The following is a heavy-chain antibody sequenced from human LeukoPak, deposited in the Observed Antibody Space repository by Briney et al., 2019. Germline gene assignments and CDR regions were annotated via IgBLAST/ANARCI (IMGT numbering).Heavy chain of an antibody. J-gene: IGHJ3*02. CDR1: GYSFTSYW. CDR2: IYPGDSDT. V-gene: IGHV5-51*01. CDR3: ARHFLGYCSSTSCLGEYAFDI. Sequence: GESLKISYKGSGYSFTSYWIGWVRQMPGKGLEWMGIIYPGDSDTRYSPSFQGQVTISADKSISTAYLQWSSLKASDTAMYYCARHFLGYCSSTSCLGEYAFDIWGQGTMVTVPS. D-gene: IGHD2-2*01.